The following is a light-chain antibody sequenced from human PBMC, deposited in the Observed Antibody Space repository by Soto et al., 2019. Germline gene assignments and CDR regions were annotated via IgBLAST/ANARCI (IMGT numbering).Light chain of an antibody. Sequence: IVLPQSPGTLSLSPGERASLSCRASQSFGGSYLAWYQQKPGQAPRLLIYGASTRATGIPDRFSGSGSGTNFTLTVSRLEPEDFAVYYCQQYGRSRTFGQGTKVDIK. CDR2: GAS. V-gene: IGKV3-20*01. CDR3: QQYGRSRT. CDR1: QSFGGSY. J-gene: IGKJ1*01.